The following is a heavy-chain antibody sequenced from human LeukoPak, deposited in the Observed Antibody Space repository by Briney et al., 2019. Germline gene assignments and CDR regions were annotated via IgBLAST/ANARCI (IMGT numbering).Heavy chain of an antibody. V-gene: IGHV4-59*01. D-gene: IGHD2-15*01. CDR2: IYYSGST. CDR3: ARIYCSGGSCYSIPYNWFDP. CDR1: GGSISSYY. J-gene: IGHJ5*02. Sequence: SETLSLTCTVSGGSISSYYLSWIRQPPGKGLEWIGYIYYSGSTNYNPSLKSRVTISVDTSKNQFSLKLSSVTAADTAVYYCARIYCSGGSCYSIPYNWFDPLGQGTLVTVS.